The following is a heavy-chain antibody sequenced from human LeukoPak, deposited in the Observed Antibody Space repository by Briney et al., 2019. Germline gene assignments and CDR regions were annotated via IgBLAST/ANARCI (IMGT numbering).Heavy chain of an antibody. CDR3: ARVRVLGTYDWFDP. J-gene: IGHJ5*02. CDR2: IYSDGSFT. D-gene: IGHD4/OR15-4a*01. CDR1: EFIFSNYW. V-gene: IGHV3-74*01. Sequence: GGSLRLSCAASEFIFSNYWMHWVRQAPGKGLVWVSRIYSDGSFTYYADSVKGRFTISRDNAKNMLYLQMNSLRAEDTAIYYCARVRVLGTYDWFDPWGQGTLVTVSS.